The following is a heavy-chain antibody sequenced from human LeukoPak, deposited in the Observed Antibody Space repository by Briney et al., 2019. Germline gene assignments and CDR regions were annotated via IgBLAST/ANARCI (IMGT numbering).Heavy chain of an antibody. J-gene: IGHJ6*02. D-gene: IGHD4-17*01. CDR1: VYTFNMYG. CDR3: ATGTVTTGYYYGMAV. V-gene: IGHV1-18*01. CDR2: SSAYDGNT. Sequence: ASVTVSCKASVYTFNMYGITWGRQAPGQGLEWMGWSSAYDGNTKYAQKFQGRVTMTTDTSTSTAYMELRSLRSDDTAVYYCATGTVTTGYYYGMAVWGQGTTVTVSS.